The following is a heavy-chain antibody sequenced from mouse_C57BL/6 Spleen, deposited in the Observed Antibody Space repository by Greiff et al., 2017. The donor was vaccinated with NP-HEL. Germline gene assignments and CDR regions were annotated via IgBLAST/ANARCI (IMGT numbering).Heavy chain of an antibody. CDR3: ARDRGTLTTVVARWYFDV. CDR2: ISDGGSYT. D-gene: IGHD1-1*01. CDR1: GFTFSSYA. Sequence: EVQVVESGGGLVKPGGSLKLSCAASGFTFSSYAMSWVRQTPEKRLEWVATISDGGSYTYYPDNVKGRFTISRDNAKNNLYLQMSHLKSEDTAMYYCARDRGTLTTVVARWYFDVWGTGTTVTVSS. J-gene: IGHJ1*03. V-gene: IGHV5-4*01.